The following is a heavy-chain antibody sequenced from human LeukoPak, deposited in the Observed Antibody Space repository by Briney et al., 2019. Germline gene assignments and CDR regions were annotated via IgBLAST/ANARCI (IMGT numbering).Heavy chain of an antibody. J-gene: IGHJ4*02. CDR2: ISSSSSTT. CDR3: ARTPLSYYGSHFFDY. Sequence: GGSPRLSCAASGFTFSTYSMDWVRQAPGKGLGWISYISSSSSTTYYADSVKGRFTISRDNAKNSLFLQMNSLRDEDTAVYYCARTPLSYYGSHFFDYWGQGTPVTVSS. D-gene: IGHD3-10*01. V-gene: IGHV3-48*02. CDR1: GFTFSTYS.